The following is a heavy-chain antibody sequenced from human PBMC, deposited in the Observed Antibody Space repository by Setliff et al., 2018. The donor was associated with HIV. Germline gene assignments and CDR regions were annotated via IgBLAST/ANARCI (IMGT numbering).Heavy chain of an antibody. Sequence: SETLSLTCTISGGSITSHYWSWIRQPPGKGLEWIGYVFYTGGTNYRPSLRGRVTISVDTSKNHVSLKLSSVTAADTAVYYCAKTIRGYISGDYMDVWGKGTTVTVSS. J-gene: IGHJ6*03. CDR1: GGSITSHY. D-gene: IGHD5-18*01. CDR3: AKTIRGYISGDYMDV. CDR2: VFYTGGT. V-gene: IGHV4-59*11.